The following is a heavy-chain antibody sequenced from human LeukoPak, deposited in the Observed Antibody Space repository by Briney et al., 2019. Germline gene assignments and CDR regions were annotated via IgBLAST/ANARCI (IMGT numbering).Heavy chain of an antibody. CDR2: ISAYNGNT. J-gene: IGHJ3*02. CDR3: AREESYYDYVWGSYRPDAFDI. CDR1: GYTFTSYG. V-gene: IGHV1-18*01. D-gene: IGHD3-16*02. Sequence: ASVKVSCKASGYTFTSYGISWVRQAPGQGLEWMGWISAYNGNTNYAQKLQGRVTMTTDTSTSTAYMELRSLRSDDTAVYYCAREESYYDYVWGSYRPDAFDIWGQGTMVTVSS.